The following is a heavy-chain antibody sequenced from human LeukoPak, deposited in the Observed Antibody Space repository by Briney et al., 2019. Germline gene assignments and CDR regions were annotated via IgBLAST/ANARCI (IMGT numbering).Heavy chain of an antibody. D-gene: IGHD4-17*01. V-gene: IGHV3-30-3*01. CDR3: ASHSDYGGYTTMRY. CDR2: ISYDGSNK. CDR1: GFTFSSYA. Sequence: PGGSLRLSCAASGFTFSSYAMHWVRQAPGKGLEWVAVISYDGSNKYYADSVKGRFTISRDNSKNTLYLQMNSLRAEDTAVYYCASHSDYGGYTTMRYWGQGTLVTVSS. J-gene: IGHJ4*02.